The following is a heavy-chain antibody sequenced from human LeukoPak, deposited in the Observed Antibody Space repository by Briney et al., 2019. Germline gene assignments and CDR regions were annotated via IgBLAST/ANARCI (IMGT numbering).Heavy chain of an antibody. Sequence: GESLKISCKGSGYSFTSYWIGWVRQMPGKGLEWMGIIYPVDSDTRYSPSFQGQVTISADKSIGTAYLQWSSLKASDTAMYYCARAYYDSSGYSYGFDYWGQGTLVTVSS. V-gene: IGHV5-51*01. CDR1: GYSFTSYW. D-gene: IGHD3-22*01. CDR3: ARAYYDSSGYSYGFDY. CDR2: IYPVDSDT. J-gene: IGHJ4*02.